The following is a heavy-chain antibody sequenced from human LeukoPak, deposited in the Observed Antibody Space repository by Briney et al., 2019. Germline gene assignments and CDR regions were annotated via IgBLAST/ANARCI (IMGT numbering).Heavy chain of an antibody. D-gene: IGHD5-18*01. V-gene: IGHV1-46*01. CDR3: AREGPETYNFDF. CDR2: IRPSGST. J-gene: IGHJ4*02. Sequence: SVKVSCKASGYTFTSYYIHWVRQAPGQGLEYMGIIRPSGSTAYAQKFQGRVTMTRDTSTSAVYMELSSLRSEDTAVYYCAREGPETYNFDFWGQGTQVTVSS. CDR1: GYTFTSYY.